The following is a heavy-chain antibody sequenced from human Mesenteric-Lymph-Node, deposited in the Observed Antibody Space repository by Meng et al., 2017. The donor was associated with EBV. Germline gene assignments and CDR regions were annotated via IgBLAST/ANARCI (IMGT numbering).Heavy chain of an antibody. CDR2: TSGGGDIT. CDR3: ANESFP. Sequence: EVHLLEAGGGLVQPGGSPRLSCVASGFTFSNYAMSWVRQAPGKGLEWVSTTSGGGDITYYADSVKGRFTISRDNSKNTLFLQMNSLKAEDTAVYYCANESFPWGQGTLVTVSS. V-gene: IGHV3-23*01. CDR1: GFTFSNYA. J-gene: IGHJ5*02.